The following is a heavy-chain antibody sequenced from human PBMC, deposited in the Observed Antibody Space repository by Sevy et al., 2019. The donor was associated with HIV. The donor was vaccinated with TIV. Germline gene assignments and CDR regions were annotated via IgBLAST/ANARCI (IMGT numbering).Heavy chain of an antibody. D-gene: IGHD3-3*01. CDR3: AGGSWSGFDY. CDR2: ISGSGGYT. V-gene: IGHV3-23*01. J-gene: IGHJ4*02. CDR1: GFIFSSYV. Sequence: GGSLRLSCAASGFIFSSYVMNWVRQAPGKGLEWVSGISGSGGYTYYADSVKGRFTISRDNSNKILYLEINTLRVEDTAVYYCAGGSWSGFDYWGQGTLVTVSS.